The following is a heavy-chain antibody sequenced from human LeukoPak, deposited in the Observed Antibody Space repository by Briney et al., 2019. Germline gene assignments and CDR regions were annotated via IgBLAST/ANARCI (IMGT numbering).Heavy chain of an antibody. Sequence: GGSLRLSCAASGFTFSSYWMSWVRQAPGKGLEWVANIKQDGSEKYYVDSVKGRFTISRDNAKNSLYLQMNSLRAEDTAVYYCARAPYSSSWYSRPGYFQHWGQGTLVTVSS. V-gene: IGHV3-7*05. CDR3: ARAPYSSSWYSRPGYFQH. D-gene: IGHD6-13*01. CDR1: GFTFSSYW. CDR2: IKQDGSEK. J-gene: IGHJ1*01.